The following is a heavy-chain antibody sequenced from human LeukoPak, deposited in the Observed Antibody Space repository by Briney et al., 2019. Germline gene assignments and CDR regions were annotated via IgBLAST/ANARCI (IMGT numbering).Heavy chain of an antibody. CDR3: ARGSRRLIAARPYYYYGMDV. D-gene: IGHD6-6*01. J-gene: IGHJ6*02. CDR1: GGSISSYY. CDR2: IYYSGST. V-gene: IGHV4-30-4*01. Sequence: SETLSLTCTVSGGSISSYYWSWIRQPPGKGLEWIGYIYYSGSTYYNPSLKSRVTISVDTSKNQFSLKLSSVTAADTAVYYCARGSRRLIAARPYYYYGMDVWGQGTTVTVSS.